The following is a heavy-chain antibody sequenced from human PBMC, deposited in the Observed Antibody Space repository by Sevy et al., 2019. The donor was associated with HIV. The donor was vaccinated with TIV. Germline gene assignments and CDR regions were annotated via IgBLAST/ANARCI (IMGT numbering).Heavy chain of an antibody. CDR3: ARDIAAAGTTFDY. Sequence: ASVKVSCRASGYTFTGYYMHWVRQAPGQGLEWMGWINPNSGGTNYAQKFQGRVTMTRDTSISTAYMELSRLRSDDTAVYYCARDIAAAGTTFDYWGQVTLVTVSS. V-gene: IGHV1-2*02. CDR2: INPNSGGT. J-gene: IGHJ4*02. D-gene: IGHD6-13*01. CDR1: GYTFTGYY.